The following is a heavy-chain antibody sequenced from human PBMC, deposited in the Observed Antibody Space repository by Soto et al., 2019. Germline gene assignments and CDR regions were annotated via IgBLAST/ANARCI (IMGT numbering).Heavy chain of an antibody. J-gene: IGHJ4*02. CDR3: VRATYSSHWNLDY. D-gene: IGHD3-22*01. CDR2: ISGSGGST. V-gene: IGHV3-23*01. Sequence: EVQLLESGGGLVQPGGSLRLSCAASGFTFSSYAMSWVRQAPGKGLEWVSAISGSGGSTYYADSVKGRFTISRDNSKNTLYLQMNSLQTEDTAVYFCVRATYSSHWNLDYWGQGTLVTVSS. CDR1: GFTFSSYA.